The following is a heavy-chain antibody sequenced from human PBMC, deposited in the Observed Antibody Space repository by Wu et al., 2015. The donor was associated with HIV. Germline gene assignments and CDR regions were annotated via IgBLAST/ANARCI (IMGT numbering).Heavy chain of an antibody. J-gene: IGHJ5*02. CDR2: INHSGST. CDR1: GGSFSGYY. Sequence: QVQLQQWGAGLLKPSKTLSLTCAVYGGSFSGYYWSWIRQPPGKGLEWIGEINHSGSTNYNPSLKSRVTISVDTSKNQFSLKLSSVTAADTAVYYCARGGGYCSSTSCSTNWFDPWGQGTLVTVSS. D-gene: IGHD2-2*03. CDR3: ARGGGYCSSTSCSTNWFDP. V-gene: IGHV4-34*01.